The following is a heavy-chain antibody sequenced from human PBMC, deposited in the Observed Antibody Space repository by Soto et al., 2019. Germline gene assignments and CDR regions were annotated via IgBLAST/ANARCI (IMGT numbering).Heavy chain of an antibody. CDR3: AWDNSGRFRTDH. D-gene: IGHD4-4*01. CDR2: IKSKGGGETK. Sequence: EVQLVESGGGLVKPGDSLKLSCAAPGLNLSEAWLTWVGRAPGKGLEWVGRIKSKGGGETKDYAAPVKGRFAISRDDSRDTLYLQMNSLKIEDTAVYYCAWDNSGRFRTDHWGQGTLVTVS. CDR1: GLNLSEAW. V-gene: IGHV3-15*07. J-gene: IGHJ4*02.